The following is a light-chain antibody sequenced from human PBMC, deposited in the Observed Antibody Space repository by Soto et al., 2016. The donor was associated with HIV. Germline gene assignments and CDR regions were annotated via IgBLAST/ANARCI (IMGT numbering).Light chain of an antibody. J-gene: IGKJ1*01. CDR1: QSISSY. CDR3: QQSYNTPRS. CDR2: DAS. Sequence: DIQMTQSPSSLSASVGDRVTITCRASQSISSYLNWYQQISGKAPNLLIYDASTLQSGVPSRFSGSGSGTDFTLIISSLQPEDFATYYCQQSYNTPRSFGQGTMVEIK. V-gene: IGKV1-39*01.